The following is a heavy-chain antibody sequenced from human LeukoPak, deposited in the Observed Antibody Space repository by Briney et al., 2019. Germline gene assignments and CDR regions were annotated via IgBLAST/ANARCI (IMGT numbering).Heavy chain of an antibody. V-gene: IGHV4-59*01. J-gene: IGHJ4*02. D-gene: IGHD6-19*01. CDR3: ARAAEYSSGWSLDY. Sequence: SETLSLTCTVSGGSISSYYWSWIRQPPGKGLEWIGYIYYSGSTNYNPSLKSRVTISVDTSKNQFSLKLNSVTAADTAVYYCARAAEYSSGWSLDYWGQGTLVTVSS. CDR1: GGSISSYY. CDR2: IYYSGST.